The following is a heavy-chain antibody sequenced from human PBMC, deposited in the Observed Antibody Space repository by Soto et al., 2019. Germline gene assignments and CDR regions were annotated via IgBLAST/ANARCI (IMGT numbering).Heavy chain of an antibody. J-gene: IGHJ4*02. CDR3: AKSYYGDYDHRILFDN. CDR2: ISGIGSST. Sequence: PGGALRLSCTASGFPFSGYAINWVRQAPGKGLEWVSIISGIGSSTNYADSVKGRFTISRDNSRDTVYLQMNSLRAEDTAVYYCAKSYYGDYDHRILFDNWGQGTLVTVSS. CDR1: GFPFSGYA. D-gene: IGHD4-17*01. V-gene: IGHV3-23*01.